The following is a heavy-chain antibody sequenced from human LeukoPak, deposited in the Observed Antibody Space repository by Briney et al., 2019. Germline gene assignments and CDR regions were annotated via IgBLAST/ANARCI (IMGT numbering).Heavy chain of an antibody. CDR3: ARDLSGGNSGVWFDP. V-gene: IGHV4-30-2*01. CDR2: IYHSRST. D-gene: IGHD4-23*01. CDR1: GGSISSGGYY. Sequence: SQTLSLTCTVSGGSISSGGYYWSWIRQPPGKGLEWIGYIYHSRSTYYNPSLKSRVTISVDRSKNQFSLKLSSVTAADTAVYYCARDLSGGNSGVWFDPWGQGTLVTVSS. J-gene: IGHJ5*02.